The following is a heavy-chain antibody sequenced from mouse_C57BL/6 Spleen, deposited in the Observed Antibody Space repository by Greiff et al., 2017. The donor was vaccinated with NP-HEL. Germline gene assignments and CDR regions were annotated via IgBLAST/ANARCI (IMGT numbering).Heavy chain of an antibody. J-gene: IGHJ3*01. CDR2: IDPEDGET. V-gene: IGHV14-2*01. Sequence: EVQLQQSGAELVKPGASVKLSCTASGFNIKDYYMHWVKQRTEQGLEWIGRIDPEDGETKYAPKFQGKATITADTSSNTAYLQRSSRTAEDTAVYYCAAIYYDGFAYWGQGTLVTVSA. D-gene: IGHD2-4*01. CDR3: AAIYYDGFAY. CDR1: GFNIKDYY.